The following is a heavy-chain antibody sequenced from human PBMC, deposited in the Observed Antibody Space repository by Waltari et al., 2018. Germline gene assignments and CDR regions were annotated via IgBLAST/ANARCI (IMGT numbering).Heavy chain of an antibody. D-gene: IGHD3-16*01. CDR1: GGSISSSY. CDR2: IYYSGST. J-gene: IGHJ6*02. Sequence: QVQLQESGPGLVKPSETLSLTCTVPGGSISSSYWSWTRQPPGKGLEWIGYIYYSGSTNYNPSLKSRVTISVDTSKNQFSLKLSSVTAADTAVYYCARDGGWNYGMDVWGQGTTVTVSS. CDR3: ARDGGWNYGMDV. V-gene: IGHV4-59*01.